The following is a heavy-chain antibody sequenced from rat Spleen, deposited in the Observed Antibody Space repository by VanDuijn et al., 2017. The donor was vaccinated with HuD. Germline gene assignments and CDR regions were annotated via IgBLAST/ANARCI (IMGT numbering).Heavy chain of an antibody. CDR2: ISTSGGST. J-gene: IGHJ3*01. Sequence: EVQLVESDGGLVQPGRSLKLSCAASGFTFSSFPMAWVRQAPTKGLEWVATISTSGGSTYYRDSVKGRFTISRDNAKSTLYLQMDSLRSEDTATYYCATTPGRPFAYWGQGTLVTVSS. CDR1: GFTFSSFP. D-gene: IGHD5-1*01. CDR3: ATTPGRPFAY. V-gene: IGHV5-46*01.